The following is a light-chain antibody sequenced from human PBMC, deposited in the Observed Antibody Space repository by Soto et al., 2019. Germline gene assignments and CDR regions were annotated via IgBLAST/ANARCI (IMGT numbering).Light chain of an antibody. Sequence: DIVLTQSPGTLSLSPGEGASLQSEASQSVSRNFFAWYPARPGQAPRLLIHGASTRATGIPDRFSGSGSGTDFTLTISRLEPEDFAVYYCQQYGSSPQTFGQGTKVDIK. CDR2: GAS. CDR3: QQYGSSPQT. J-gene: IGKJ1*01. V-gene: IGKV3-20*01. CDR1: QSVSRNF.